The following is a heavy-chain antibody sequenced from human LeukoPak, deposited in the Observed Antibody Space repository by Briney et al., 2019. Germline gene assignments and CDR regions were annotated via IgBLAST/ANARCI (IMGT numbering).Heavy chain of an antibody. D-gene: IGHD5/OR15-5a*01. V-gene: IGHV4-59*12. J-gene: IGHJ3*02. CDR2: YYYSEST. CDR1: GGSISNYY. Sequence: SETLSLTCTVSGGSISNYYWSWIRQHPGKGLEWIGFYYYSESTHYNPSLKSRVTISVDTSQNQFSLRLSSVTAADTAVYYCARAGRVYPDAFDIWGQGTMVTVSS. CDR3: ARAGRVYPDAFDI.